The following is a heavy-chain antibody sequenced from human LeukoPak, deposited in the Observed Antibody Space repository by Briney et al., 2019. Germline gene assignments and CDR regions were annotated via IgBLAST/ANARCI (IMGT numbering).Heavy chain of an antibody. CDR2: IYSGGTT. Sequence: GGSLRLSCAASGFTVSSNYMTWVRQAPGKGPEWVSIIYSGGTTYYADSVKGRFTISRDNSKNTLYLQMNSLRAEDTAVYYCAKASIRWQVSSPAFDYWGQGTLVTVSS. CDR1: GFTVSSNY. V-gene: IGHV3-53*05. J-gene: IGHJ4*02. D-gene: IGHD6-19*01. CDR3: AKASIRWQVSSPAFDY.